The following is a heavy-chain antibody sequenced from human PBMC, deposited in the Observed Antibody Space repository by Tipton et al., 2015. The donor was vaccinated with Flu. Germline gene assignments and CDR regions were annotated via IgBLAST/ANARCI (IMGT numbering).Heavy chain of an antibody. CDR2: IHRSGNT. J-gene: IGHJ5*01. CDR3: ARDYGDLNWFDS. V-gene: IGHV4-38-2*02. CDR1: GNSMGSDYY. Sequence: TLSLTCSVSGNSMGSDYYWGWIRQPPGKGLEWIGNIHRSGNTYRNPSLKSRVTMSVDTSKNRFSLKLNSVRAADTAVYYCARDYGDLNWFDSWGQGKVVTVSS. D-gene: IGHD7-27*01.